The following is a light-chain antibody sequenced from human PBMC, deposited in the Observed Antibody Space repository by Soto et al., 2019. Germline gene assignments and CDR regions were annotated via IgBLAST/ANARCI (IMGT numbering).Light chain of an antibody. CDR3: QQTYSAPLT. CDR2: HTS. Sequence: IPMTQSPSSLSASLGDRVTLTCRASQSITTYFNWYQQKPGKAPKLLLYHTSSLPTGVPSRFSGSGSGTEFTLTVSSVQPEDFATYYCQQTYSAPLTFDGGTKVDIK. J-gene: IGKJ4*01. V-gene: IGKV1-39*01. CDR1: QSITTY.